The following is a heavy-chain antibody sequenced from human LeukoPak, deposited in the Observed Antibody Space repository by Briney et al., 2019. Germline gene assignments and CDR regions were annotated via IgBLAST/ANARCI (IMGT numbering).Heavy chain of an antibody. CDR2: INPNSGGT. CDR3: AREGVYSPDPSSYHRHPFDV. J-gene: IGHJ3*01. V-gene: IGHV1-2*02. CDR1: GYTFTGYY. Sequence: ASVKVSCKASGYTFTGYYMHWVRQAPGQGLEWMGWINPNSGGTNYAQKFQGRVTMTRDTSISTADMELRRLRSDDTAVYYCAREGVYSPDPSSYHRHPFDVWGKGTVVIVSS. D-gene: IGHD3-16*02.